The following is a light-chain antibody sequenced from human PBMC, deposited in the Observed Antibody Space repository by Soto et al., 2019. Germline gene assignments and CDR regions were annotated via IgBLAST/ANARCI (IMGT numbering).Light chain of an antibody. CDR3: QQYNSYSRT. Sequence: EIVLTQSPGTLSLSPGERATLSVSASQSVTSSYLAWWQQKPGQAPRLLIYGASSRATGIPDRFSGSGSGTEFTLTISSLQPDDFATYYCQQYNSYSRTFGQGTKVDIK. J-gene: IGKJ1*01. V-gene: IGKV3-20*01. CDR1: QSVTSSY. CDR2: GAS.